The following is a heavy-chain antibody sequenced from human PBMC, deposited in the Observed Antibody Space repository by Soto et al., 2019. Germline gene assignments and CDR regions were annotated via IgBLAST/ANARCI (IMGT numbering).Heavy chain of an antibody. D-gene: IGHD2-8*02. CDR3: AHTYPPGLDV. CDR1: GFSLNTPKVG. Sequence: QITLKESGPTLVKPTQTLTLTCTFSGFSLNTPKVGVGWIRQPPGKALEWLALIYWDDDKRYNYIPSLNSRPTIPKDTPKIQVVLTMTNIDPVDTATYYCAHTYPPGLDVWGQRKIVTVSS. J-gene: IGHJ3*01. V-gene: IGHV2-5*02. CDR2: IYWDDDK.